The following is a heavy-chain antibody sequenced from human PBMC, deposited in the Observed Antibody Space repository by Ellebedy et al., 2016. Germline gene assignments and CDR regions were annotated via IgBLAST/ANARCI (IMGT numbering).Heavy chain of an antibody. CDR1: GLNFDTFF. D-gene: IGHD2-15*01. CDR2: ISGGGDAT. J-gene: IGHJ1*01. Sequence: GGSLRLXXVVSGLNFDTFFMSWVRQAPGKGLEWVSTISGGGDATYFADSVKGRFTISRDNSRNILYLHMNSLRVDDTAKYYCREGHYSDVWGQGTLVTVSS. CDR3: REGHYSDV. V-gene: IGHV3-23*01.